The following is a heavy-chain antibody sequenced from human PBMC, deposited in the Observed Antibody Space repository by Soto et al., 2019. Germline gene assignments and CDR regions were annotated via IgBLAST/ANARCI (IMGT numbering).Heavy chain of an antibody. CDR2: INPNSGGT. Sequence: ASVKVSCKASGYTFTGYYMHWVRQAPGQGLEWMGWINPNSGGTNYAQKFQGWVTMTRDTSISTAYMELSRLRSDDTAVYYCARGQEAAARAVDYWGQGTLVTVS. CDR1: GYTFTGYY. V-gene: IGHV1-2*04. J-gene: IGHJ4*02. D-gene: IGHD6-13*01. CDR3: ARGQEAAARAVDY.